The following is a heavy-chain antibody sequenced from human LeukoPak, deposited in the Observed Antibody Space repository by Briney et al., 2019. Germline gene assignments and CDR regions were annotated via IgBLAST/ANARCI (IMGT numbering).Heavy chain of an antibody. D-gene: IGHD6-25*01. Sequence: GGSLRLSCAAPGFTFSSYSMNWVRQAPGKGLEWVSSISSSSSYIYYADSVKGRFTISRDNAKNSLYLQMNSLRAEDTAVYYCAKDRGTSLCDAFDIWGQGTMVTVSS. V-gene: IGHV3-21*01. J-gene: IGHJ3*02. CDR2: ISSSSSYI. CDR3: AKDRGTSLCDAFDI. CDR1: GFTFSSYS.